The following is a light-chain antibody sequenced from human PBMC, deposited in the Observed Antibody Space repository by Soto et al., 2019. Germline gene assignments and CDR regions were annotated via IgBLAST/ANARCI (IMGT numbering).Light chain of an antibody. Sequence: EIVLTQSPGTLSLSPGERATLSCRASQSVSSNYLAWYQQKPGQAPRLLIYGVSSRATGIPDRFSGSGSGTDFTLTISRREPEDFAVYYFQQYGSSPRTFGQGTKVEIK. CDR1: QSVSSNY. V-gene: IGKV3-20*01. CDR2: GVS. J-gene: IGKJ1*01. CDR3: QQYGSSPRT.